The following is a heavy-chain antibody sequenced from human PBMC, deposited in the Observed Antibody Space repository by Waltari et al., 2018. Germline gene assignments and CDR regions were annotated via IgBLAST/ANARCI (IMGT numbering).Heavy chain of an antibody. CDR1: GASVASAAPY. CDR3: AGTDLHTKIAFDS. J-gene: IGHJ4*02. D-gene: IGHD2-21*01. Sequence: QVRLRESGPGLVKPSETLSLTCAVSGASVASAAPYWGWIRQAPERGLEWIGTRYFTGTIHYNPSLRSRVTISADTSRDQFSLRVNSVTAADTAVYYCAGTDLHTKIAFDSWGQGTQVTVSA. CDR2: RYFTGTI. V-gene: IGHV4-39*01.